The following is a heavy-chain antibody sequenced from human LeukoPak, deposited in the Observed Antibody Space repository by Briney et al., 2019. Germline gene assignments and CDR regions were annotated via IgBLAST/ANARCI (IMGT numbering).Heavy chain of an antibody. CDR2: ISYDGSNK. D-gene: IGHD1-26*01. CDR1: GFTFSTYG. CDR3: AKAIYSGSYYGLYFQH. J-gene: IGHJ1*01. V-gene: IGHV3-30*18. Sequence: PGGSLRLSCVASGFTFSTYGIHWVRQAPGKGLEWVAVISYDGSNKYYADSVKGRFTISRDNSKNTLYLQMNSLRAEDTAVYYCAKAIYSGSYYGLYFQHWGQGTLVTVSS.